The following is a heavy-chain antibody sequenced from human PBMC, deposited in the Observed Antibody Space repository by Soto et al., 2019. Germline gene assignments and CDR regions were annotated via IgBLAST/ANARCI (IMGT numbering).Heavy chain of an antibody. CDR3: ARDRPYYYDSSAAFDY. Sequence: ASVKVSCKASGYTFTSYAMHWVRQAPGQRLEWMGWINAGNGNTKYSQKFQGRVTITRDTSASTAYMELSSLRSEDTAVYYCARDRPYYYDSSAAFDYWGRGTLVTVSS. CDR2: INAGNGNT. CDR1: GYTFTSYA. V-gene: IGHV1-3*01. D-gene: IGHD3-22*01. J-gene: IGHJ4*02.